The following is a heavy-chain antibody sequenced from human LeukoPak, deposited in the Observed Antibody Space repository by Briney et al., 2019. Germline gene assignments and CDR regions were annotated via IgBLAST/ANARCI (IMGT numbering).Heavy chain of an antibody. CDR2: INHSGST. V-gene: IGHV4-34*01. Sequence: SETPSLTCAVYGGSFSGYYWSWIRQPPGKGLEWIGEINHSGSTNYNPSLKSRVTISVDTSKNQFSLKLSSVTAADTAVYYCARGNIVVVPAAITYYYYYGMDVWGQGTTVTVSS. CDR3: ARGNIVVVPAAITYYYYYGMDV. CDR1: GGSFSGYY. J-gene: IGHJ6*02. D-gene: IGHD2-2*02.